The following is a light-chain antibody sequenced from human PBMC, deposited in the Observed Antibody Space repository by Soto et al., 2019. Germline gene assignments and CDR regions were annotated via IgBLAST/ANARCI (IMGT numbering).Light chain of an antibody. CDR1: SSDVGSYNL. Sequence: QSALTQPASVSGSPGQSITISCTGTSSDVGSYNLVSWYQQHPGKAPKLMIYEGSKRPSGVSNRFSGSKSGNTASLTISGLQSEDEADYYCCSYAGSYTWVFGGGTSSPS. CDR3: CSYAGSYTWV. CDR2: EGS. V-gene: IGLV2-23*01. J-gene: IGLJ3*02.